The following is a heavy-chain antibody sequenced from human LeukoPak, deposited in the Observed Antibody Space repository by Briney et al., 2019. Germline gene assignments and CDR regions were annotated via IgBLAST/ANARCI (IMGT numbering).Heavy chain of an antibody. Sequence: GGSLRLSCAASGFTFDDYNMRWVRQRPGRGLEWVSLISWVGGSTYYADSVRGRFTISRDNSKNSLYLQMNSLRTEDTAFYYCAKDRLRYCTSASCYSQGYWGQGTLVTVSS. D-gene: IGHD2-2*02. V-gene: IGHV3-43*01. CDR2: ISWVGGST. CDR1: GFTFDDYN. J-gene: IGHJ4*02. CDR3: AKDRLRYCTSASCYSQGY.